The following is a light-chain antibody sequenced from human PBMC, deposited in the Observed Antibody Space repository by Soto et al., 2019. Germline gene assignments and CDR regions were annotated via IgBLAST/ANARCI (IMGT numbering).Light chain of an antibody. J-gene: IGKJ2*01. CDR3: QQGHNWPLT. CDR1: QSINSE. Sequence: EIVMTQSPATLSLSPGERAALSCRASQSINSELAWYQQKPGQPPRLLIYGASTRATGVPARFTGRESGSEVTLTISGLQSEDFAVYYCQQGHNWPLTFGQGTRLEI. V-gene: IGKV3-15*01. CDR2: GAS.